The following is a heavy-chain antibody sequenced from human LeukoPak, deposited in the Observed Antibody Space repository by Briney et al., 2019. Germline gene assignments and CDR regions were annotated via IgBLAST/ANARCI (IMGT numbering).Heavy chain of an antibody. CDR3: ARSDYDFWSGYFDAFDI. J-gene: IGHJ3*02. CDR1: GFSFSSYA. CDR2: ISYDGSNK. V-gene: IGHV3-30*03. D-gene: IGHD3-3*01. Sequence: GGSLRLSCAASGFSFSSYAIHWVRQAPGKGLEWVALISYDGSNKYYVDSVKGRFAISRDNTKNSLYLQMNSLRAEDTAVYYCARSDYDFWSGYFDAFDIWGQGTMVTVSS.